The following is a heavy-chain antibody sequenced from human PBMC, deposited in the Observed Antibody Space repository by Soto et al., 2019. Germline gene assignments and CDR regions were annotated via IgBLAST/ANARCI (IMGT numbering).Heavy chain of an antibody. D-gene: IGHD3-10*01. CDR3: ARGFPEGWFDP. J-gene: IGHJ5*02. V-gene: IGHV4-30-4*01. CDR1: GASISSGDYY. CDR2: IYYSGST. Sequence: SETLSLTSTFSGASISSGDYYWSWIRQPPGEGLEWMWYIYYSGSTYYNPSLKSRVTISVDTTKNQFSLKLSAVTAADTAVYYCARGFPEGWFDPWGQGTLVTVSS.